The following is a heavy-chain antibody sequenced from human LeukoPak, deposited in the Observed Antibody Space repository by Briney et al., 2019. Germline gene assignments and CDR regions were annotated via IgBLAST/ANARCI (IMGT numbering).Heavy chain of an antibody. CDR2: INHSGST. CDR1: GGSFSGYY. J-gene: IGHJ3*02. V-gene: IGHV4-34*01. D-gene: IGHD3-22*01. Sequence: SETLSLTCAVYGGSFSGYYLHWIRQPPGKGLEWIGEINHSGSTYCNPSLKSRVTISIDTSKNQFSLKLSSVTAADTAVYYCARSKRASYYYDSSGYYNAFDIWGQGTMVTVSS. CDR3: ARSKRASYYYDSSGYYNAFDI.